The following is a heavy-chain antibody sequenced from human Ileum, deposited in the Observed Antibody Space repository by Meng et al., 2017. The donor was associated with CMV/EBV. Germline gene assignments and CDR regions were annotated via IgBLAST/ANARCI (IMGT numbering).Heavy chain of an antibody. CDR3: ATDDSAGSSMGC. J-gene: IGHJ4*02. Sequence: GESLKISCEASGFIFRTYGMNWVRQAPGKGLEWVSSLDSTGSYRHYADSVKGRFTISRDNVKESLYLQMNSLSAEDTAVYYCATDDSAGSSMGCWGQGTLVPSPQ. CDR2: LDSTGSYR. V-gene: IGHV3-21*01. D-gene: IGHD4-11*01. CDR1: GFIFRTYG.